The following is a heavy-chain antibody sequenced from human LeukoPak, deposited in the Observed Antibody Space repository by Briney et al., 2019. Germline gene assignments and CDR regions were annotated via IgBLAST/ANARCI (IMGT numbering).Heavy chain of an antibody. J-gene: IGHJ5*02. CDR3: ARAYYDSSESWFDP. V-gene: IGHV1-18*01. Sequence: GSVKVSCKASGYTLPSYGISWVRQAPGQGLEWMGWISAYNGNTNYAQKLQGRVTMTTDTSTSTAYMELRSLRSDDTAVYYCARAYYDSSESWFDPWGQGTLVTVSS. CDR1: GYTLPSYG. D-gene: IGHD3-22*01. CDR2: ISAYNGNT.